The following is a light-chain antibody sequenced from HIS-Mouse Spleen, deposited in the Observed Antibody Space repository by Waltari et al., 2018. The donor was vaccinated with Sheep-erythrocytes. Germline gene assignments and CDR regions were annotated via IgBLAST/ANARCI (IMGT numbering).Light chain of an antibody. CDR3: CSYAGSYNHV. V-gene: IGLV2-11*01. CDR1: SSDVGGYNY. J-gene: IGLJ1*01. Sequence: QSALTQPRSVSGSPGQSVTISCTGTSSDVGGYNYVSWYQQHPGKAPKLMIYDVSKRPSGVPGRFSGLQAEDEADYYCCSYAGSYNHVFATGTKVTVL. CDR2: DVS.